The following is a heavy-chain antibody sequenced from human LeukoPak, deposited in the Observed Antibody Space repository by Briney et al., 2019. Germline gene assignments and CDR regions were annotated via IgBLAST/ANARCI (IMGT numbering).Heavy chain of an antibody. V-gene: IGHV3-21*01. CDR2: ISSSSSCI. Sequence: GGSLRLSCAASGFTFSSYSMNWVRQAPGKGLEWVSSISSSSSCIYYADSVKGRFTISRDNAKNSLYLQMNSLRAEDTAVYYCARVAMWRFGDAFDIWGQGTMVTVSS. CDR1: GFTFSSYS. CDR3: ARVAMWRFGDAFDI. D-gene: IGHD3-10*01. J-gene: IGHJ3*02.